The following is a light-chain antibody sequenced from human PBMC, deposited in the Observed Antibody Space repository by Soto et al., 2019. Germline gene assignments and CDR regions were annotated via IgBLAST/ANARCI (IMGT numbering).Light chain of an antibody. V-gene: IGLV3-1*01. CDR1: KLGDKY. CDR3: QAWDSSTYVV. J-gene: IGLJ2*01. CDR2: QDR. Sequence: SYELTQPPSVSVSPGQTASITCSGDKLGDKYACWYQQKSGQSPVPVIYQDRKRPSGIPERFSGSNSGTTATLTISGTQAMDEADYYCQAWDSSTYVVFGGGTKLTVL.